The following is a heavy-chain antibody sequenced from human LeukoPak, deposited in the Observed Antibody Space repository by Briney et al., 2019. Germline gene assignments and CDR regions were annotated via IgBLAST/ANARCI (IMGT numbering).Heavy chain of an antibody. D-gene: IGHD6-6*01. J-gene: IGHJ4*02. CDR3: ASYYSSSSPFDY. CDR2: INHSGST. Sequence: AETLSLTCAVYGGSFSGYYWSWIRQPPGKGLEWIGEINHSGSTNYNPSLKSRATITVDTSKNQFSLKLSSVTAADTAVYYCASYYSSSSPFDYWGQGTLVTVSS. V-gene: IGHV4-34*01. CDR1: GGSFSGYY.